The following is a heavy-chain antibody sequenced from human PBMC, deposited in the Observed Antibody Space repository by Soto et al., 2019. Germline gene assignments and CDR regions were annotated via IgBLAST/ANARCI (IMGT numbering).Heavy chain of an antibody. Sequence: SVKVSRKASGGTFSSYAISWVRQAPGQGLEWMGGVIPIFGTANYAQKFQGRVTITADESTSTAYMELSSLRSEDTAVYYCARVGRGGIVVVPAAIENYYYGMDVWGQGTTVTVSS. CDR2: VIPIFGTA. J-gene: IGHJ6*02. V-gene: IGHV1-69*13. CDR3: ARVGRGGIVVVPAAIENYYYGMDV. CDR1: GGTFSSYA. D-gene: IGHD2-2*01.